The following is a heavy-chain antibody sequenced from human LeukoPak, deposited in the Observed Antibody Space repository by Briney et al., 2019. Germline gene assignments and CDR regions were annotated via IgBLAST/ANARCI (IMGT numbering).Heavy chain of an antibody. V-gene: IGHV3-74*01. CDR3: TRRTSVLPFDY. Sequence: GGSLRLSCVASGFTFSSYWMHWVRQAPGKGVVWVSRINTDGTSTTYADSVKGRFTISRDNAKNTLYLQMNSLRAEDTAVYYCTRRTSVLPFDYWGQGTLVTVSS. CDR2: INTDGTST. CDR1: GFTFSSYW. J-gene: IGHJ4*02. D-gene: IGHD2-8*01.